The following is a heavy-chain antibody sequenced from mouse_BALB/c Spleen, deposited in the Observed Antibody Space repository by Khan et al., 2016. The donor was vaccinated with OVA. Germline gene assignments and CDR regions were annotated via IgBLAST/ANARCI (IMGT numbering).Heavy chain of an antibody. CDR3: TRSYDSYYFDY. Sequence: VQLKQSGTVLARPGASVKMSCKASGYSFTSYWMHWVKQRPGQGLEWLGAIYPGNSDTRYNQKFKGKAKLTAVTSARTAYMALSSLTNEDSAVYYCTRSYDSYYFDYWGQGTTLTVSS. D-gene: IGHD2-4*01. CDR2: IYPGNSDT. V-gene: IGHV1-5*01. J-gene: IGHJ2*01. CDR1: GYSFTSYW.